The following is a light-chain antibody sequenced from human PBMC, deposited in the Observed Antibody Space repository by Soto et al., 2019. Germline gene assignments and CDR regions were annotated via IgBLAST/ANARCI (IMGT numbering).Light chain of an antibody. CDR3: ETGDRNTR. V-gene: IGLV4-60*02. Sequence: QLVLTQSSSASASLGSSVKLTCTLSSGHSSYSIAWHQQQPGKAPRYLMKLEGSGSYNKGSGVPDRFSGSSSGADRYLTISNLQFEDEAEYYCETGDRNTRFGGGTKLTVL. CDR1: SGHSSYS. J-gene: IGLJ3*02. CDR2: LEGSGSY.